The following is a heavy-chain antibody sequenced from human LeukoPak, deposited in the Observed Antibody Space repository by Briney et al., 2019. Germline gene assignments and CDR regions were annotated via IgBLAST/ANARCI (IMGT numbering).Heavy chain of an antibody. Sequence: SETLSLTCTVSGGSISSGGYYWSWIRQHPGKGLEWIGYIYYSGSTYYNPSLKSRVTISVDTSKNQFSLKLSSVTAADTAVYYCAIRNLYCSSTSCLDDAFDIWGQGTTVTVSS. D-gene: IGHD2-2*01. V-gene: IGHV4-31*03. J-gene: IGHJ3*02. CDR3: AIRNLYCSSTSCLDDAFDI. CDR1: GGSISSGGYY. CDR2: IYYSGST.